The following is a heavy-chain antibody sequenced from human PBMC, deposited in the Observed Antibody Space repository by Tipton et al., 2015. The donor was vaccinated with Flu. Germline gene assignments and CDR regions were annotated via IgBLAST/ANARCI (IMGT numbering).Heavy chain of an antibody. CDR3: AAKFARWGVWERREY. V-gene: IGHV4-34*01. D-gene: IGHD3-10*01. J-gene: IGHJ4*02. CDR1: GGSFTGYY. CDR2: INHSRTT. Sequence: GLVKPSETLSLTCAIYGGSFTGYYWSGIRQPPGKGLEWIGEINHSRTTNYNPSLESRVTISADTSKKQFSLKVTSVTAADTAVYYCAAKFARWGVWERREYWGQGTLVTVSS.